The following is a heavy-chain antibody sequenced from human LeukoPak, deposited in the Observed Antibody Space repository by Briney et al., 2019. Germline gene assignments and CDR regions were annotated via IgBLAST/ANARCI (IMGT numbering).Heavy chain of an antibody. Sequence: SETLSLTCTVSGGSIHTYYWSWIRQSPGKGLEWIGYIDYSGNTNYNPSLNSRVSISLEKSKNQFSLELRSVTAADTAVYYCARGRIAKIVVVHSFHYGMDVWGQGTTVTVSS. D-gene: IGHD3-22*01. CDR1: GGSIHTYY. J-gene: IGHJ6*02. CDR2: IDYSGNT. CDR3: ARGRIAKIVVVHSFHYGMDV. V-gene: IGHV4-59*12.